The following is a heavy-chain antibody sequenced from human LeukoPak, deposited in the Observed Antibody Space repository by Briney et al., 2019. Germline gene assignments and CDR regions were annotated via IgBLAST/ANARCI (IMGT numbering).Heavy chain of an antibody. D-gene: IGHD2-15*01. Sequence: PSETLSLTCTVSGYSISSGYYWGWIRQPPGKGLEWIGSIYHTGHTYNSPSLESRVTMSVDTSKNQFSLRLSSVTAADTAIYYCARDAGYCRAGSCYPGAFNWFDPWGQGTLVTVSS. CDR2: IYHTGHT. J-gene: IGHJ5*02. V-gene: IGHV4-38-2*02. CDR3: ARDAGYCRAGSCYPGAFNWFDP. CDR1: GYSISSGYY.